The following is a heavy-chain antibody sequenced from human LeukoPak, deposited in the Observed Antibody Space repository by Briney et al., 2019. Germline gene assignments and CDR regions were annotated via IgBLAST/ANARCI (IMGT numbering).Heavy chain of an antibody. J-gene: IGHJ4*02. V-gene: IGHV3-33*01. CDR1: GFMFSEFG. Sequence: SGGSLRLSCAPSGFMFSEFGMHWVRQAPGKGLEWVALIWYDGSYTSYADSVKGRFTVSRDHSTNRLYLQMNSLRAEDTAVYYCARGRASCTAGLCEPLDSWGQGTLVTVSS. CDR2: IWYDGSYT. CDR3: ARGRASCTAGLCEPLDS. D-gene: IGHD1-26*01.